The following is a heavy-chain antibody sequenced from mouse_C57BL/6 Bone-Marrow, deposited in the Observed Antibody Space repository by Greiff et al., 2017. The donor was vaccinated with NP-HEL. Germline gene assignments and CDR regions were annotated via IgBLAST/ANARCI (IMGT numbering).Heavy chain of an antibody. V-gene: IGHV7-3*01. CDR1: GFTFTDYY. CDR2: IRNKANGYTT. D-gene: IGHD2-4*01. J-gene: IGHJ2*01. CDR3: ASLYYDYDGGYYFDY. Sequence: EVKVVESGGGLVQPGGSLSLSCAASGFTFTDYYMSWVRQPPGKALEWLGFIRNKANGYTTEYSASVKGRFTISRDNSQSILYLQMNALRAEDSATYYCASLYYDYDGGYYFDYWGQGTTLTVSS.